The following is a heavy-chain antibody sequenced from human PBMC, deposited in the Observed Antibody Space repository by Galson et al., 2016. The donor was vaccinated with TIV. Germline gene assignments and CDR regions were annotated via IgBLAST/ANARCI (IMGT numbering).Heavy chain of an antibody. Sequence: LRLSCAASGFTFNTYWMIWVRQAPGKGLEWVANIKQDGSEKYYVDSVKGRFTISRDNARNSLYLQMNSLRAEDTAVYYCARRYFDLWGRGTLVTVSS. CDR2: IKQDGSEK. CDR1: GFTFNTYW. CDR3: ARRYFDL. V-gene: IGHV3-7*03. J-gene: IGHJ2*01.